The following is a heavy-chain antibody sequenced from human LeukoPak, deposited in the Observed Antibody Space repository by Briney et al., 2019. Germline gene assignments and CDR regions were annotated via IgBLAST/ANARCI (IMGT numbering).Heavy chain of an antibody. D-gene: IGHD1-26*01. Sequence: SETLSLTCSVSGGSISSSSSYWSWIRQPPGKGLEWIGYIFYSGSTNYNPSLKSRVTISVDTSKNQFSLKLSSVTAADTAVYYCARRRVGSTFDYWGQGTLVTVSS. CDR2: IFYSGST. J-gene: IGHJ4*02. V-gene: IGHV4-61*05. CDR1: GGSISSSSSY. CDR3: ARRRVGSTFDY.